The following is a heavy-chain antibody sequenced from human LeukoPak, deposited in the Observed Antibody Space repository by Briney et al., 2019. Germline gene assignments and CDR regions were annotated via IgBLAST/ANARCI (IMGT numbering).Heavy chain of an antibody. J-gene: IGHJ4*02. V-gene: IGHV3-30*04. D-gene: IGHD6-13*01. CDR3: ARTYSSSWLPNTGFDY. Sequence: PGGSLRLPCAASGFTFSSYAMHWVRQAPGKGLEWVAVISYDGSNKYYADSVKGRFTISRDNSKITLYLQMNSLRAEDTAVYYCARTYSSSWLPNTGFDYWGQGTLVTVSS. CDR1: GFTFSSYA. CDR2: ISYDGSNK.